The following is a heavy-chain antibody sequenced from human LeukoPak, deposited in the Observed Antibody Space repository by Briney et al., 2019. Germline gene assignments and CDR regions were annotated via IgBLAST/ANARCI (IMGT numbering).Heavy chain of an antibody. CDR2: ISSSGSTI. J-gene: IGHJ4*02. CDR1: GFTFSNYE. CDR3: ATRRGYY. Sequence: GGSLRLSCAASGFTFSNYEMNWVRQAPGKGLEWVSHISSSGSTINYADSVKGRFTISRDNAKKSLHLQMNRLRVEDTAVYYCATRRGYYWGQGTLVTVSS. V-gene: IGHV3-48*03.